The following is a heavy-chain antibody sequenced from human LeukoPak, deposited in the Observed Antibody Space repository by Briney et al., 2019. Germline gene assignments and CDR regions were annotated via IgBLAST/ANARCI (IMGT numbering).Heavy chain of an antibody. Sequence: SQTLSLTCSISGDSVSSKSAAWNWIRQSPSRGLEWLGRTYYRSKWYNDYAVSVKSRITINPDTSKNQFSLQLNSVTPEDTAVYYCARGKASFTVEDAFDIWGQGTMVTVSS. D-gene: IGHD2-2*01. CDR3: ARGKASFTVEDAFDI. J-gene: IGHJ3*02. V-gene: IGHV6-1*01. CDR2: TYYRSKWYN. CDR1: GDSVSSKSAA.